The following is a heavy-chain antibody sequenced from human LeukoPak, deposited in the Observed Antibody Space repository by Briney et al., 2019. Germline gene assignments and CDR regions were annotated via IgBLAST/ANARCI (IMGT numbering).Heavy chain of an antibody. D-gene: IGHD6-19*01. CDR2: ISYDGSNS. Sequence: PGRSLRLSCAASGFTFSSYGMHWVRQAPGKGLEWVAVISYDGSNSYYADSVKGRFTISRDNSKNTLYLQMNSLRAEDTAVYYCAKDWAVAGLRYFDLWGRGTLVTVSS. V-gene: IGHV3-30*18. CDR1: GFTFSSYG. CDR3: AKDWAVAGLRYFDL. J-gene: IGHJ2*01.